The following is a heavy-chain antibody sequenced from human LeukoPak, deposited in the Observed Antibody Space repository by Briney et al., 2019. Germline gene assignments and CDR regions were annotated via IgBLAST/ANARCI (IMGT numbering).Heavy chain of an antibody. D-gene: IGHD1-1*01. J-gene: IGHJ4*02. CDR2: INPNSGGT. CDR1: GYTFTGYY. V-gene: IGHV1-2*02. Sequence: ASVKVSCKASGYTFTGYYMHWVRQAPGQGLEWMGWINPNSGGTNYAQKFQGRVTMTRDTSISTAYMELSRLTSDDTAVYYCARGDNYKMLYYFEYWGQGTLVAVSS. CDR3: ARGDNYKMLYYFEY.